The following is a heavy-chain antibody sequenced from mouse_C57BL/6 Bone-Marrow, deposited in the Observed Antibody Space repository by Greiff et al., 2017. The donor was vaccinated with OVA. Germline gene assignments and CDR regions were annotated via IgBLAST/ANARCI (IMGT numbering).Heavy chain of an antibody. CDR3: AREGAHYYATWDY. D-gene: IGHD1-2*01. Sequence: QVQLQQPGAELVMPGASVKLSCKASGYTFTSYWMHWVKQRPGQGLEWIGEIDPSDSYTNYNQKFKGKSTLTVDKSSSTAYMQLISLTSEDSAVYYCAREGAHYYATWDYWGQGTTLTVSS. CDR1: GYTFTSYW. J-gene: IGHJ2*01. CDR2: IDPSDSYT. V-gene: IGHV1-69*01.